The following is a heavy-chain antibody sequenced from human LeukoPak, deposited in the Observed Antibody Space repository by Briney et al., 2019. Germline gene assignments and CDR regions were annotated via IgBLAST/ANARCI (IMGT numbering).Heavy chain of an antibody. CDR1: GASIRSDTYY. CDR3: ARGRRGNYFQDY. D-gene: IGHD1-26*01. J-gene: IGHJ4*02. CDR2: LWSGTTT. V-gene: IGHV4-39*07. Sequence: SETLSLTCTVSGASIRSDTYYWAWIRQPPGKGLEWIGSLWSGTTTYYNPSLTSRVTIAVDTSKNQFSLILPSATAADTVVYYCARGRRGNYFQDYWGQGTLVTVSS.